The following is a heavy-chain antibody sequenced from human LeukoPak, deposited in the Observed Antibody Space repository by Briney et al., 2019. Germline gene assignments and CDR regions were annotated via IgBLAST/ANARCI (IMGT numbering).Heavy chain of an antibody. CDR3: ARRYGSGSYGWWFDP. D-gene: IGHD3-10*01. CDR1: GGSISSYY. V-gene: IGHV4-59*08. Sequence: PSETLSLTCGVYGGSISSYYWSWIRQPPGKGLEWIGYIYYSGSTNYNPSLKSRVTISVDTSKNQFSLKLSSVTAADTAVYYCARRYGSGSYGWWFDPWGQGTLVTVSS. J-gene: IGHJ5*02. CDR2: IYYSGST.